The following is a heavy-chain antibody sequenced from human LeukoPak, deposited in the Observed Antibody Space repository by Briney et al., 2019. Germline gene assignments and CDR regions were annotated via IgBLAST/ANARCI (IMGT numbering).Heavy chain of an antibody. V-gene: IGHV4-59*01. CDR3: AREALYSSVYFDY. Sequence: PSETLSLTCTVSGGSIRNYFWSWIRQPPGKGLEWIGYIYDAGSTNYNPSLKSRVTMSIDTSKNHFSLKLTSVTAAGTAVYYCAREALYSSVYFDYWGRGTLVTVSA. CDR1: GGSIRNYF. D-gene: IGHD6-19*01. CDR2: IYDAGST. J-gene: IGHJ4*02.